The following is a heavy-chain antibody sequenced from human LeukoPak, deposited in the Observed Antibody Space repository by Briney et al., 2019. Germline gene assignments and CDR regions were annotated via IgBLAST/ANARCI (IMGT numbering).Heavy chain of an antibody. J-gene: IGHJ5*02. CDR2: IYYSGST. D-gene: IGHD4-23*01. CDR3: ARGDYGGLGA. CDR1: GGSISSGDYY. V-gene: IGHV4-30-4*01. Sequence: SQTLSLTCTVSGGSISSGDYYWTWIRQPPGKGLEWIGYIYYSGSTYYNPSLKSRLTISVDTSKNQVSLNLTSVTAADTAMYFCARGDYGGLGAWGQGILVTVSS.